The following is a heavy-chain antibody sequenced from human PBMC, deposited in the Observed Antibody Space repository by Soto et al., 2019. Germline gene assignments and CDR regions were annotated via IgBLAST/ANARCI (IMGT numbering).Heavy chain of an antibody. D-gene: IGHD3-22*01. CDR2: IYHREST. J-gene: IGHJ5*02. Sequence: SETLSLTCAVSGGSIRSGGYSWSWIRQPPGKGLEWIGYIYHRESTYYNPSLKSRVIISVDTSKNQFSLRLSSVTAADTAVYYCARAYYDTSGYSLDPWGQGTLVTVS. CDR1: GGSIRSGGYS. V-gene: IGHV4-30-2*02. CDR3: ARAYYDTSGYSLDP.